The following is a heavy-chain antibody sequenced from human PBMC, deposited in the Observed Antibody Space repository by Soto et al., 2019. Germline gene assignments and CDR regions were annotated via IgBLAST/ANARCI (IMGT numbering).Heavy chain of an antibody. V-gene: IGHV4-31*03. J-gene: IGHJ5*02. CDR1: GGSISSGGYY. Sequence: QVQLQESGPGLVKPSQTLSLTCTVSGGSISSGGYYWSWIRQHPGKGLAWIGYIYYSGSTYYTPSLQSRVTISVDTSKNQFSLKLSSVTAADTAVYYCARYCRDSSGYWWFDPWGQGTLVTVSS. D-gene: IGHD3-22*01. CDR2: IYYSGST. CDR3: ARYCRDSSGYWWFDP.